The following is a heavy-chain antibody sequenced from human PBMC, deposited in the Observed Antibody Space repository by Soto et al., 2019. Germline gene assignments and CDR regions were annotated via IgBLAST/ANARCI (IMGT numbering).Heavy chain of an antibody. CDR2: ITSSGDKT. J-gene: IGHJ4*02. CDR3: ARDCGSTSCSVWHY. Sequence: PGGSLRLSCAASGFSLNNFAMTWVRQAPGKGLEWVSGITSSGDKTYYADSVKGRFIISRDNSKNTLYLQMNSLRVEDTALYYCARDCGSTSCSVWHYWGQGTLVTVSS. D-gene: IGHD2-2*01. CDR1: GFSLNNFA. V-gene: IGHV3-23*01.